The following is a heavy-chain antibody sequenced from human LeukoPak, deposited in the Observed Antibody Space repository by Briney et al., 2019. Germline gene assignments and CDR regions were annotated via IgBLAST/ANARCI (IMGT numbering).Heavy chain of an antibody. CDR3: ARDIGSGSYPDGYYFDY. Sequence: VASVKVSCKSSGYTFTGYYMHWVRQAPGPGLEWMGWINPNSGGTNYAQKFQGRVTMTRDTSISTAYMELSRLRSDDTVVYYCARDIGSGSYPDGYYFDYWGQGTLVTVSS. J-gene: IGHJ4*02. CDR2: INPNSGGT. V-gene: IGHV1-2*02. CDR1: GYTFTGYY. D-gene: IGHD1-26*01.